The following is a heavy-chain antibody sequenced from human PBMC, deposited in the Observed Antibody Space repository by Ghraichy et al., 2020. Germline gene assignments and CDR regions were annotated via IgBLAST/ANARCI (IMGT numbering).Heavy chain of an antibody. CDR2: ISYDGSNK. Sequence: GGSLRLSCATSGFTFSSYGMHWVRQAPGKGLEWVAVISYDGSNKYYADSVKGRFTISRDNSKNTLYLQMNSLRAEDTAVYYCAKGAWRNGGSCHDWGQGTLVTVSS. D-gene: IGHD2-15*01. V-gene: IGHV3-30*18. CDR1: GFTFSSYG. CDR3: AKGAWRNGGSCHD. J-gene: IGHJ4*02.